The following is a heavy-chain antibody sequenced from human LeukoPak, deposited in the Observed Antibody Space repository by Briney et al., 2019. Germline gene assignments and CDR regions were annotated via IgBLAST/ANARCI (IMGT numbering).Heavy chain of an antibody. D-gene: IGHD1/OR15-1a*01. V-gene: IGHV3-48*04. CDR1: GFTFSNYN. Sequence: GGSLRLSCAASGFTFSNYNMNWVRQAPGKGLEWVSYISSSSGIIYYADSVKGQFTISRDNAKNSLYLQMDSLRVEDTAVYYCATDFNKGFDPWGQGTLVTVSS. CDR2: ISSSSGII. CDR3: ATDFNKGFDP. J-gene: IGHJ5*02.